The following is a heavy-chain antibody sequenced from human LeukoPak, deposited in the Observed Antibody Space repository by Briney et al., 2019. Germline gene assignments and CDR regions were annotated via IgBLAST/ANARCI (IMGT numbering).Heavy chain of an antibody. D-gene: IGHD2/OR15-2a*01. J-gene: IGHJ5*02. Sequence: ASVKVSCKASGYTFISYGISWVRQAPGQGLQWMGWISPYNGNTNYVQKFQGRATMTTDTSTSTAYMELRSLRSDDTAVYYCGRHTSMGVPLDILEKWFDTWGQGTLVTVSS. V-gene: IGHV1-18*01. CDR3: GRHTSMGVPLDILEKWFDT. CDR2: ISPYNGNT. CDR1: GYTFISYG.